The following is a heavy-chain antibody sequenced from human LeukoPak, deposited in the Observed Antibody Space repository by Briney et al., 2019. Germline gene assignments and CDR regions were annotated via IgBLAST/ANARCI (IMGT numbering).Heavy chain of an antibody. CDR2: IHCSGTT. J-gene: IGHJ4*02. CDR3: ARDRRYRSGDNYYLHYFDS. D-gene: IGHD2-15*01. Sequence: SETLSLTCSVSGGTINNYYWSWIRRSPGQGLEWIGYIHCSGTTNYNPSFKGRLTISVDTSRDQFSLKLNSVTAAGTAIYYCARDRRYRSGDNYYLHYFDSWGQGTLVTVSS. CDR1: GGTINNYY. V-gene: IGHV4-59*01.